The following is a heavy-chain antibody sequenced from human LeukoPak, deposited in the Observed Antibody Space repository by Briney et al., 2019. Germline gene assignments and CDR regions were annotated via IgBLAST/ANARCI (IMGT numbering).Heavy chain of an antibody. Sequence: PSETLSLTCTVSGGSISRNNYYWGWIRQPPGKGLEWIGSLYYGGSTYCNPSFKSRVTLSVDTSKNQFSLKVGSVTDADTAVYYWGSRFCDRTRCLNYFNMDVWGKGTTVTVSS. CDR3: GSRFCDRTRCLNYFNMDV. V-gene: IGHV4-39*07. CDR1: GGSISRNNYY. D-gene: IGHD2-2*01. J-gene: IGHJ6*03. CDR2: LYYGGST.